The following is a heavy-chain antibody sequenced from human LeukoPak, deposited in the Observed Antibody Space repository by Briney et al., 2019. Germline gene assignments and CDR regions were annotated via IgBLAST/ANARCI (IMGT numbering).Heavy chain of an antibody. CDR2: LSNSDDST. Sequence: GGSLRLSCAASGFTFSNYAMSWVRQAPGRGLEWVSTLSNSDDSTYYPDSLKGRFTISKDNSKNTLYLQMNSLRAEDTAVYYCAKGTITSWPTFDYWGQGTLVTVSS. CDR1: GFTFSNYA. J-gene: IGHJ4*02. CDR3: AKGTITSWPTFDY. V-gene: IGHV3-23*01. D-gene: IGHD1/OR15-1a*01.